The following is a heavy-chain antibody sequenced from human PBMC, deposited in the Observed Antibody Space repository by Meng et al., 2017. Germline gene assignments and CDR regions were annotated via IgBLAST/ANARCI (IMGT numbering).Heavy chain of an antibody. J-gene: IGHJ3*02. CDR3: ARGPGIVVAEEGLAFDI. V-gene: IGHV1-18*01. D-gene: IGHD3-22*01. CDR2: ISAYNGNT. CDR1: GYTFTSYG. Sequence: ASVKVSCKASGYTFTSYGISWVRQAPGQGLEWMGWISAYNGNTNYAQKLQGRVTMTTDTSTSTAYMELRSLRSDDTAVYYCARGPGIVVAEEGLAFDIWGQGTKVTVSS.